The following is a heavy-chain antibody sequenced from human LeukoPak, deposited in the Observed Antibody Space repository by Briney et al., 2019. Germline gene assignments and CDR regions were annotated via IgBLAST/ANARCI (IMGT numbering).Heavy chain of an antibody. J-gene: IGHJ4*02. V-gene: IGHV3-53*01. CDR1: GFTVSSNY. D-gene: IGHD2-21*02. Sequence: GSLRLSCAASGFTVSSNYMSWVRQAPGKGLEWVSVIYSGGSTYYADSVKGRFTISRDNSKNTLYLQMNSLRAEDTAVYYCASPEMAYCGGDCYFGDVWGQGTLVTVSS. CDR3: ASPEMAYCGGDCYFGDV. CDR2: IYSGGST.